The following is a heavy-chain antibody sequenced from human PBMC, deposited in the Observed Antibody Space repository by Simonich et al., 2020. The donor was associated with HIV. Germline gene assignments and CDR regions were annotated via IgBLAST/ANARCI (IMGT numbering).Heavy chain of an antibody. CDR1: GGSISSSSYY. D-gene: IGHD5-12*01. V-gene: IGHV4-39*02. CDR2: IYYRGST. Sequence: QLQLQESGPGLVKPSETLSLTCTVSGGSISSSSYYWGWFRQPPGKGLEWIGSIYYRGSTYYNPYLKSRVTISVDTSKNQFSLKLSSVTAADTAVYYCARDRGYSGYDFDYWGQGTLVTVSS. CDR3: ARDRGYSGYDFDY. J-gene: IGHJ4*02.